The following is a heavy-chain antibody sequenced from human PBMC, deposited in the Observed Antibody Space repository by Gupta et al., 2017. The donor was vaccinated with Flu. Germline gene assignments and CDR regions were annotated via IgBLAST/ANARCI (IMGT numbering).Heavy chain of an antibody. D-gene: IGHD7-27*01. J-gene: IGHJ4*02. CDR1: GFTFSGYY. CDR3: ARKRLTARFDY. CDR2: ITSNTNYT. V-gene: IGHV3-11*05. Sequence: QVQLVESGGGLVKPGGSLRLACAASGFTFSGYYMAWIRQAPGKGLEWISYITSNTNYTNYADSVKGRFTISRDNARNSLFLQMSSLRAEDTAVYYCARKRLTARFDYWGQGTLVTVSS.